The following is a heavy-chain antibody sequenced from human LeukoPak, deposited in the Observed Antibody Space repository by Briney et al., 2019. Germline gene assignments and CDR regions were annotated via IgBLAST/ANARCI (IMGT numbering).Heavy chain of an antibody. CDR3: AKDSPTNSVYSSGWYKAY. J-gene: IGHJ4*02. Sequence: PGGSLRLSCAASGFTSSSYWMSWVRQAPGKGLEWVANIKQDGSEKYYVGSVKGRFTISRDNARNSLYLQMNSLRAEDTAVYYCAKDSPTNSVYSSGWYKAYWGQGTLVTVSS. V-gene: IGHV3-7*03. CDR1: GFTSSSYW. CDR2: IKQDGSEK. D-gene: IGHD6-19*01.